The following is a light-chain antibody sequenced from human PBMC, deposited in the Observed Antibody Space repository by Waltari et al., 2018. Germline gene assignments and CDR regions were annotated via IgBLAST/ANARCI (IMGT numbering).Light chain of an antibody. V-gene: IGLV1-51*02. CDR3: GTWDSSLSGAV. CDR1: SSNIGKNY. J-gene: IGLJ7*01. Sequence: QPVLTQPPSVSAAPGQRVTIPCPGGSSNIGKNYVPWYRQFPGSAPKLLIYEDTERPAGVPGRFSGSKSGTSATLDITGLQPGDEAEYYCGTWDSSLSGAVFGGGTLLTVL. CDR2: EDT.